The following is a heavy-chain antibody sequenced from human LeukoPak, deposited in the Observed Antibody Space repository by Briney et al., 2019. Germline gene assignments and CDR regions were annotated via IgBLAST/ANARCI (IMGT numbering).Heavy chain of an antibody. Sequence: PGGSLRLSCAASGFTFSSYWMSWIRQAPGKGLEWVANIKQDGSEKYYVDSVKGRFTISRDNAKNSLYLQMNSLRAEDTAVYYCAREGRFGKLPLFDYWGQGTLVTVSS. D-gene: IGHD3-10*01. CDR2: IKQDGSEK. CDR1: GFTFSSYW. J-gene: IGHJ4*02. CDR3: AREGRFGKLPLFDY. V-gene: IGHV3-7*03.